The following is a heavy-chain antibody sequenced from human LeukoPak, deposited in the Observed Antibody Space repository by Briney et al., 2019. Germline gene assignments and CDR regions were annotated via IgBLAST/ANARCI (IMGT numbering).Heavy chain of an antibody. Sequence: SETLSLTCTVSGGSISSYYWSWIRQPPGKGLEWIGYIYYSGSTNYNPSLKSRVTISVDTSKNQFSLKLSSVTAADTAVYYCARQQWDPYNWFDPWGQGTLVTVSS. J-gene: IGHJ5*02. D-gene: IGHD1-26*01. CDR3: ARQQWDPYNWFDP. CDR2: IYYSGST. CDR1: GGSISSYY. V-gene: IGHV4-59*08.